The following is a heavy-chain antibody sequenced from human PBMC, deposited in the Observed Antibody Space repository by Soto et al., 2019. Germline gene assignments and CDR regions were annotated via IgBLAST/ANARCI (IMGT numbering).Heavy chain of an antibody. Sequence: SGGSLRLSCAASGSSFSTYGIHWVRQAPGKGLEWVAVMSYDGSSKYYADSVKGRFTISGDNSKNTLYLQMNSLRAEDTAVYYCAKGKGSDSGYDFLFAYWGQGTLVTVSS. J-gene: IGHJ4*02. D-gene: IGHD5-12*01. CDR3: AKGKGSDSGYDFLFAY. CDR1: GSSFSTYG. CDR2: MSYDGSSK. V-gene: IGHV3-30*18.